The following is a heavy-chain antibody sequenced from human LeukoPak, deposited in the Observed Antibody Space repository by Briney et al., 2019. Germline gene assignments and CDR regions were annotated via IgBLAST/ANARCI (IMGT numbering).Heavy chain of an antibody. CDR2: ISSSSSYI. CDR3: ARTLMADGWFDP. V-gene: IGHV3-21*01. D-gene: IGHD3-10*01. Sequence: GGSLRLSCAASGFTFSSYSMNWVRQAPGKGLEWVSSISSSSSYIYYADSVKGRFTISRDNAKNSLYLQMNSLRAEDTAVYYGARTLMADGWFDPWGQETLVTVSS. CDR1: GFTFSSYS. J-gene: IGHJ5*02.